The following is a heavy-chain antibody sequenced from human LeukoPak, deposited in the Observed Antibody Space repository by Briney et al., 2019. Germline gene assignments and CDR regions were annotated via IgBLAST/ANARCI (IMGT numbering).Heavy chain of an antibody. CDR2: IIPIFGTA. CDR3: ARGGSYYYGSGSHFDY. J-gene: IGHJ4*02. D-gene: IGHD3-10*01. Sequence: ASVKVSCKASGGTFSSYAISWVRQAPGQGLEWMGGIIPIFGTANYAQKFQGRVTITADKSTSTAYMELSSLRSEDTAVYYCARGGSYYYGSGSHFDYWGQGTLVTVSS. CDR1: GGTFSSYA. V-gene: IGHV1-69*06.